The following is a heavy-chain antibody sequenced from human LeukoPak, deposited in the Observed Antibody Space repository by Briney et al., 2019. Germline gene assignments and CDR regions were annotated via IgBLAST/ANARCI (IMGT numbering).Heavy chain of an antibody. CDR2: ICYQWSH. V-gene: IGHV4-59*13. D-gene: IGHD2-15*01. CDR3: ARGYCSGGSWDYFDL. J-gene: IGHJ2*01. Sequence: SVTVSLTCSLSGGSITNYYWNWIRQPPGKGLVWMGFICYQWSHNYNPSLKSRVTISLHTSKNQFCLRLNSVTAADTAVYYCARGYCSGGSWDYFDLWGRGTLFT. CDR1: GGSITNYY.